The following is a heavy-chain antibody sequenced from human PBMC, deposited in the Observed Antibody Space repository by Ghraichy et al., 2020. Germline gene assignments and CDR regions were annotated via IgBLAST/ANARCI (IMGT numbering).Heavy chain of an antibody. CDR2: IYSGGST. D-gene: IGHD3-22*01. V-gene: IGHV3-66*04. J-gene: IGHJ3*02. CDR1: GFTVSSNY. CDR3: ARQSWDYYIYAFDI. Sequence: GESLNISCAASGFTVSSNYMSWVRQAPGKGLEWVSVIYSGGSTYYADSVKGRFTISRDNSKNTLYLQMNSLRAEDTAVYYCARQSWDYYIYAFDIWGQGTMVTVSS.